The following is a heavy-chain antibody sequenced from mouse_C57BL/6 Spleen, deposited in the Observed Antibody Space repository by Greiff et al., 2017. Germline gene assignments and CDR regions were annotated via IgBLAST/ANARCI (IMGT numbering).Heavy chain of an antibody. CDR3: AREDHGGYYYAMDY. D-gene: IGHD1-2*01. CDR2: IHPYSGST. CDR1: GYTFTSYW. V-gene: IGHV1-64*01. Sequence: QVQLQQSGAELVKPGASVKLSCKASGYTFTSYWMHWVKQRPGQGLEWIGMIHPYSGSTNYNEKFKSKATLTVDKSSSTAYMQLSSLTSEDSAVYYGAREDHGGYYYAMDYWGQGTSVTVSS. J-gene: IGHJ4*01.